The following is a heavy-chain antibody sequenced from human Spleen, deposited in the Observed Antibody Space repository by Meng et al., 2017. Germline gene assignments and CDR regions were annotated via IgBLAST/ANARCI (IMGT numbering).Heavy chain of an antibody. D-gene: IGHD1-7*01. CDR1: GGSISSGYYY. CDR3: AGDYNWNYAGWLDP. Sequence: QVQLKGSGPGLVKPSQNLSRTCPVSGGSISSGYYYWSWISQPPGKGLEWFGSIYYSGRTYYNPSLKSRVTISVDTSQNQFSLKLSSVTAADTAVYYCAGDYNWNYAGWLDPWGQGTLVTVSS. V-gene: IGHV4-30-4*01. J-gene: IGHJ5*02. CDR2: IYYSGRT.